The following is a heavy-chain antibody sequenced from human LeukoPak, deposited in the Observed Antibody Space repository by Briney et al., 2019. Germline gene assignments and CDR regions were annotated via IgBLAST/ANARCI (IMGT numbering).Heavy chain of an antibody. CDR1: GYTFTCYY. V-gene: IGHV1-2*06. CDR2: INPNSGGT. J-gene: IGHJ3*02. Sequence: ASVKVSCKASGYTFTCYYMHWVRQAPGQGLEWMGRINPNSGGTNYAQKFQGRVTMTRDTSISTAYMELSRLRSDDTAVYYCARDRESYYYDSSGYGYDAFDIWGQGTMVTVSS. CDR3: ARDRESYYYDSSGYGYDAFDI. D-gene: IGHD3-22*01.